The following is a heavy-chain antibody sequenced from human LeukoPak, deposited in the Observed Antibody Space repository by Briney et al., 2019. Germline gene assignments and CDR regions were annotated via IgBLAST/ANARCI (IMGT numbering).Heavy chain of an antibody. Sequence: SETLSLTCTVSGGSVSSGAYYWNWIRQPPGKGLEWIGYLDYSGSTNYNPSLKSRVTISVDTSKNQFSLKLSSVTAADTAVYYCARGVATGNLAATTGGWFDPWGQGTLVTVSS. CDR1: GGSVSSGAYY. V-gene: IGHV4-61*08. CDR2: LDYSGST. CDR3: ARGVATGNLAATTGGWFDP. J-gene: IGHJ5*02. D-gene: IGHD2-15*01.